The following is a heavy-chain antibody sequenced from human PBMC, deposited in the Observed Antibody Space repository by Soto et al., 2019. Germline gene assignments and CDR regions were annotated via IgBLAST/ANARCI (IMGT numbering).Heavy chain of an antibody. CDR3: ARASFYDSSGYYYRDAFDI. CDR2: IYYSGST. CDR1: GGSMISYY. V-gene: IGHV4-59*01. Sequence: SETLSLTCTVSGGSMISYYWSWIRQPPGKGLEWIGYIYYSGSTNYNPSLKSRVTISVDTSKIQFSLNLSSVTAADTAVYYCARASFYDSSGYYYRDAFDIWGQGTMVTVSS. J-gene: IGHJ3*02. D-gene: IGHD3-22*01.